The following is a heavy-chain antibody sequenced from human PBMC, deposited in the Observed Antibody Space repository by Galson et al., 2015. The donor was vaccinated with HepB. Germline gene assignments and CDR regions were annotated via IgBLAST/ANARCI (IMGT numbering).Heavy chain of an antibody. CDR1: GFTFNRHA. V-gene: IGHV3-23*01. D-gene: IGHD2-2*01. CDR2: ISGSGGGT. CDR3: AKDQCTSTSCSIYFPRYFDY. Sequence: SLRLSCAASGFTFNRHAMSWVRQAPGKGLEWVSAISGSGGGTFYADFVKGRFTISRDNSKNTLYLQMNSLRAEDTAVYYCAKDQCTSTSCSIYFPRYFDYWGQGTLVTVSS. J-gene: IGHJ4*02.